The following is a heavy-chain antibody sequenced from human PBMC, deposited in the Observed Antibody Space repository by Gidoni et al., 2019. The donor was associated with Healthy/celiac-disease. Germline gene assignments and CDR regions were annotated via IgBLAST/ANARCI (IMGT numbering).Heavy chain of an antibody. Sequence: EVQLVESGGGLVKPGGSLRLSCAASGFTFSSYSMNWVRQAPGKGLDWFSSISSSRSYIYYADSVKGRFTISRDNAKNSLYLQMNSLRAEDTAVYYCAVIYGSGSGDYFDYWGQGTLVTVSS. J-gene: IGHJ4*02. CDR2: ISSSRSYI. CDR3: AVIYGSGSGDYFDY. CDR1: GFTFSSYS. V-gene: IGHV3-21*01. D-gene: IGHD3-10*01.